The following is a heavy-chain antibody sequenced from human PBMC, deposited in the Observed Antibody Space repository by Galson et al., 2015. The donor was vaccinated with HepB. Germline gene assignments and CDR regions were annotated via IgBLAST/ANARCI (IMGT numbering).Heavy chain of an antibody. CDR2: MYYSGST. V-gene: IGHV4-39*07. J-gene: IGHJ4*02. D-gene: IGHD6-19*01. Sequence: LSLTCTVSGASISSTSYYWAWIRQSPGKGLEWIGSMYYSGSTYYNPSLKSRVTMSVDTSKNQFSLKLSSVTAADTAVYYCARDPAYSSGHGGYWGRGTLVTVSS. CDR1: GASISSTSYY. CDR3: ARDPAYSSGHGGY.